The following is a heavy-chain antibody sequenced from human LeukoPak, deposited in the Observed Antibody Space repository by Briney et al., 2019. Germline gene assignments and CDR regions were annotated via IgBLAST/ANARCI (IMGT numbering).Heavy chain of an antibody. D-gene: IGHD3-10*01. CDR2: ISSSSSYI. CDR1: GFTFSSYA. V-gene: IGHV3-21*01. J-gene: IGHJ4*02. Sequence: PGGSLRLSCSASGFTFSSYAMHWVRQAPGEGLEWVSSISSSSSYIYYADSVKGRFTISRDNAKNSLYLQMNSLRAEDTAVYYCARGVRGVRGLIDYWGQGTLVTVSS. CDR3: ARGVRGVRGLIDY.